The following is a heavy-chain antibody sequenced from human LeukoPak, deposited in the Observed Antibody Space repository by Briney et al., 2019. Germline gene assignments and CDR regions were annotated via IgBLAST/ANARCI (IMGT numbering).Heavy chain of an antibody. V-gene: IGHV3-23*01. CDR3: AKDWIQFNRVFDCFDS. CDR1: GFPFETNA. D-gene: IGHD5-18*01. J-gene: IGHJ4*02. Sequence: AGGSLRLSCATSGFPFETNAMSWVRQAPGKGLEWVATIGNTKTFYADSVTGRFTISRDNSKNTVNLQMNRLRVEDTAIYYCAKDWIQFNRVFDCFDSWGQGTLVTVSS. CDR2: IGNTKT.